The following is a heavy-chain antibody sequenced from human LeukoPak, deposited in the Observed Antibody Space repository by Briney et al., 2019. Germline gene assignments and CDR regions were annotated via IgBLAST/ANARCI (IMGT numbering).Heavy chain of an antibody. Sequence: ASVKVSCKASGGTFSSYAISWVRQAPGQGFEWMGRIIPIFGTANYAQKFQGRVTITTDESTSTAYMELSSLRSEDTAVYYCARDGDPQLAFDYWGQGTLVTVSS. CDR3: ARDGDPQLAFDY. J-gene: IGHJ4*02. D-gene: IGHD7-27*01. V-gene: IGHV1-69*05. CDR1: GGTFSSYA. CDR2: IIPIFGTA.